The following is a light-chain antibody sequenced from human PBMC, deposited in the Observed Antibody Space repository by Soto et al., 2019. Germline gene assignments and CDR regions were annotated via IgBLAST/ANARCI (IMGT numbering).Light chain of an antibody. CDR1: SSDVGGYNY. CDR2: EVS. CDR3: CSYAGSNNF. J-gene: IGLJ1*01. V-gene: IGLV2-8*01. Sequence: QSALTQPPSASGSPGQSVTISCTGTSSDVGGYNYVSWYQQHPGKAPKLMIYEVSKRPSGVPDRFSGSKSGNTASLTVSGLQDEDEADYYCCSYAGSNNFFGTGTKLTVL.